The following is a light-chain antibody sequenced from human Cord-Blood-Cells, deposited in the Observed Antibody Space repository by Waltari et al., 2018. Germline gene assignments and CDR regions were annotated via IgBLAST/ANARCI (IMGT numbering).Light chain of an antibody. Sequence: QSALTQPASVSGSPGQSITIYCTGTSSDVGGYNYVVWYQQHPGKAPKLMMYDVSNRPSGVSNRFSGSKSGNTASLTISGLQAEDEADYYCSSYTSSSTLVVFGGGTKLTVL. CDR3: SSYTSSSTLVV. J-gene: IGLJ2*01. V-gene: IGLV2-14*01. CDR1: SSDVGGYNY. CDR2: DVS.